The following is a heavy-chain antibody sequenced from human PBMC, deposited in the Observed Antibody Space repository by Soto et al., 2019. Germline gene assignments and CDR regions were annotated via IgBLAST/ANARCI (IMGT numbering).Heavy chain of an antibody. V-gene: IGHV3-30*18. Sequence: GGSLRLSCAASGFTFSSYGMHWVRQAPGKGLEWVAVISYDGSNKYYADSVKGRFTISRDNSKNTLYLQMNSLRAEDMAVYYCAKFEETGSSSWEGGDYWGQGTLVTVSS. D-gene: IGHD6-6*01. CDR2: ISYDGSNK. J-gene: IGHJ4*02. CDR3: AKFEETGSSSWEGGDY. CDR1: GFTFSSYG.